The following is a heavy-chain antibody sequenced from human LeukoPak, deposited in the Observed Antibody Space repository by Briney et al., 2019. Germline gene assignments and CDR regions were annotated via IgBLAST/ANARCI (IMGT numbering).Heavy chain of an antibody. Sequence: GGSLRLSCVASGFSFSSYSMNWVRQAPGKGLEWVSSTSSTSTYIYYTDSVKGRFTISRDNAKNSLYLQMDSLRAEDTAVYYCARDPSAVPTAVNWFDPWGQATLVTVSS. V-gene: IGHV3-21*06. CDR2: TSSTSTYI. CDR3: ARDPSAVPTAVNWFDP. D-gene: IGHD2-2*01. CDR1: GFSFSSYS. J-gene: IGHJ5*02.